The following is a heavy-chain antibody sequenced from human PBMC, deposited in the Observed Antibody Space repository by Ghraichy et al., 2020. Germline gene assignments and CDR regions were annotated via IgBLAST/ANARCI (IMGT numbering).Heavy chain of an antibody. CDR3: ARGPLGSSEADDS. CDR1: GGSFSGYY. Sequence: SETLSLTCAVYGGSFSGYYWNWIRQSPGKALEWIGEINHRGSTTYNPSLKNRVSISIDTSKVHFSLKLRSVTAADTAVYYCARGPLGSSEADDSWGQGTLVTVSS. V-gene: IGHV4-34*01. D-gene: IGHD1-26*01. J-gene: IGHJ4*02. CDR2: INHRGST.